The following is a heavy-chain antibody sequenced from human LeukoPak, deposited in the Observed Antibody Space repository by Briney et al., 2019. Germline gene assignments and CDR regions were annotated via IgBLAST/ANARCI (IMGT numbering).Heavy chain of an antibody. J-gene: IGHJ5*02. CDR1: GGSISSYY. CDR2: IYYSGST. Sequence: SETLSLTCTVSGGSISSYYWSWIRQPPGKGLEWIGYIYYSGSTNYNPSLKSRVTISVDTSKNQFSLKLSSVTAADTAVYYCAKVLRSREYNWFDPWGQGTLVTVSS. CDR3: AKVLRSREYNWFDP. V-gene: IGHV4-59*01.